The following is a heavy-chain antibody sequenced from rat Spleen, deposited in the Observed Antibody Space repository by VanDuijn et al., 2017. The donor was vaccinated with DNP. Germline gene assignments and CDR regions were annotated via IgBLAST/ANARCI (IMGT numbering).Heavy chain of an antibody. Sequence: EVQLVESGGGLVQPGRSLKLSCAASGFTFSNYYMAWVRQAPKKGLEWVAAISPSGSRTYYPDSVKGRFTISRDDAKSGLSLQMNSLRAEDTATYYCARVNNLLGWHFDFWGPGTMVTVSS. D-gene: IGHD1-10*01. J-gene: IGHJ1*01. CDR1: GFTFSNYY. CDR3: ARVNNLLGWHFDF. V-gene: IGHV5-25*01. CDR2: ISPSGSRT.